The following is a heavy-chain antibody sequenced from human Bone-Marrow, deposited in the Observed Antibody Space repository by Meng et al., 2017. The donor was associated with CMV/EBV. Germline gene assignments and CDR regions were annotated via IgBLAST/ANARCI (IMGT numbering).Heavy chain of an antibody. J-gene: IGHJ6*02. CDR3: ASHRLRGGFWSGYYPDAMDD. V-gene: IGHV5-51*01. CDR2: IYPGESDT. D-gene: IGHD3-3*01. Sequence: GESLKISCKGSGYSFSSYWIAWVRQMPGKGLEWMGIIYPGESDTRYRPSFQGQVTISADKSINTAYLQWRILKASDTAMYYCASHRLRGGFWSGYYPDAMDDWGQGTTVTVSS. CDR1: GYSFSSYW.